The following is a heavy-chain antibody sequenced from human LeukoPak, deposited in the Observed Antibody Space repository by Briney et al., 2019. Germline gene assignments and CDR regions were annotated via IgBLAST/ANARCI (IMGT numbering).Heavy chain of an antibody. CDR2: NWYDGSNK. J-gene: IGHJ3*02. CDR1: GFTFSTYG. CDR3: ARAPGYYDSSGYYFHLDI. V-gene: IGHV3-33*01. Sequence: GRPLRLSCATAGFTFSTYGMHWVRPAPGKGLGWGGINWYDGSNKQYADSVKGRFTITRDNSKNTLYLQMNSLRAEDTAVYYCARAPGYYDSSGYYFHLDIWGQGTMVTVSS. D-gene: IGHD3-22*01.